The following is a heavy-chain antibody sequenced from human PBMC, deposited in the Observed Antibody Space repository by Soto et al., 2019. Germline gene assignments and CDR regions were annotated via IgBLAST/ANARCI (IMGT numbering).Heavy chain of an antibody. CDR2: IYSGGST. CDR3: AREMLGDYYDSSGYYY. D-gene: IGHD3-22*01. V-gene: IGHV3-53*02. CDR1: GFTVSSNY. Sequence: EVQLVETGGGLIQPGGSLRLSCAASGFTVSSNYMSWVRQAPGKGLEWVSVIYSGGSTYYADSVKGRFTISRDNSKNTLYLQMNSLRAEDTAVYYCAREMLGDYYDSSGYYYWGQGTLVTVSS. J-gene: IGHJ4*02.